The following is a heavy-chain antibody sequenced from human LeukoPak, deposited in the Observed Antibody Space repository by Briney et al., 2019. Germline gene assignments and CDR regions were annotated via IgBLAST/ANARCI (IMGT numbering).Heavy chain of an antibody. V-gene: IGHV4-59*08. CDR1: GGSISSSS. J-gene: IGHJ4*02. CDR2: IYYSGST. D-gene: IGHD6-13*01. Sequence: SETLSLTYTVSGGSISSSSWSWIRQPPGKGLEWMGYIYYSGSTNYNPSPKRRGTITADATTNQTFLKLSSVTAADTAVYFCARHDEQLVPQHLAYWGQRTRVSVPS. CDR3: ARHDEQLVPQHLAY.